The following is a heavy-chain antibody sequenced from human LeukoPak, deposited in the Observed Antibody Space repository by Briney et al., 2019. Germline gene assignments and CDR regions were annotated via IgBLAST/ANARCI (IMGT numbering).Heavy chain of an antibody. CDR2: IYYSGSA. J-gene: IGHJ3*02. Sequence: WGTLSLTCTVSGGSISSYYWSWIRQPPGKGLEWIGYIYYSGSANYNPSLKSRVPISVDTSKNQFSLKLSSVTAADTAVYYCARHGWFGELPHRDAFDIWGQGTMVSVST. V-gene: IGHV4-59*08. CDR3: ARHGWFGELPHRDAFDI. D-gene: IGHD3-10*01. CDR1: GGSISSYY.